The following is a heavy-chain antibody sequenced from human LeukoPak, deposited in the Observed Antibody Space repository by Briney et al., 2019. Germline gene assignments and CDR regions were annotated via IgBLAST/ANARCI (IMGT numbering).Heavy chain of an antibody. D-gene: IGHD6-19*01. CDR3: ARMSGVGFSSPSGDV. CDR1: GGSISSTSSF. J-gene: IGHJ2*01. V-gene: IGHV4-39*07. Sequence: SETLSLTCTVSGGSISSTSSFWGWIRQPPVKGLEYIGSIYWSGITYYNPSLKSRLTISIDTSNNKFSLKLSSVTAADTAVYYCARMSGVGFSSPSGDVWGRGTLVTVSS. CDR2: IYWSGIT.